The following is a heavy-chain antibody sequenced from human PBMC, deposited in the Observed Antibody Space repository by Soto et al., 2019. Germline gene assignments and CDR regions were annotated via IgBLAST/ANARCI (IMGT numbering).Heavy chain of an antibody. CDR1: VGSISSSHW. CDR3: VRDADETAIVPAPWLV. CDR2: IYHSGST. J-gene: IGHJ6*02. D-gene: IGHD2-21*02. V-gene: IGHV4-4*02. Sequence: SETLSLTCAFSVGSISSSHWCGWVRQAPGKGLEWIGEIYHSGSTNYNPSLKSRITMSVDKSKNQFSVNLSSVTAADTAVYYCVRDADETAIVPAPWLVWGRGTMVTVSS.